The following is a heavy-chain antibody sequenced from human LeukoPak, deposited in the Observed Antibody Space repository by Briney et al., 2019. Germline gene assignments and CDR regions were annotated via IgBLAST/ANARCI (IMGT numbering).Heavy chain of an antibody. J-gene: IGHJ4*02. D-gene: IGHD6-19*01. CDR2: INPNSGGT. V-gene: IGHV1-2*02. CDR3: ARGLSSGWYVDY. CDR1: GYTFTGYY. Sequence: ASVKVSCHASGYTFTGYYMHWVRQAPGQGLEWMGWINPNSGGTNYAQKFQGRVTMTRDTSISTAYMELSRLRSDDTAVYYCARGLSSGWYVDYWGQGTLVTVSS.